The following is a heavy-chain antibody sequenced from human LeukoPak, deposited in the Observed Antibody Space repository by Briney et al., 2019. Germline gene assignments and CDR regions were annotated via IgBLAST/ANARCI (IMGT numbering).Heavy chain of an antibody. CDR2: IRYDGSNK. Sequence: GGSLRLSCAASGFTFSSYGMHWVRQAPGKGLEWVAFIRYDGSNKYYADSVKGRFTISRDNPKNTLYLQMNSLRAEDTAVYYCARRYDSSRAHDYWGQGTLVTVSS. V-gene: IGHV3-30*02. CDR3: ARRYDSSRAHDY. J-gene: IGHJ4*02. D-gene: IGHD3-22*01. CDR1: GFTFSSYG.